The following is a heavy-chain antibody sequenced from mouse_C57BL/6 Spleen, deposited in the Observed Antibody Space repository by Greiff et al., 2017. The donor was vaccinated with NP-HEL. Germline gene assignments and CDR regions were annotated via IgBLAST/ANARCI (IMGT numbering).Heavy chain of an antibody. J-gene: IGHJ1*03. V-gene: IGHV5-16*01. CDR1: GFTFSDYY. CDR2: INYDGSST. CDR3: AREGITTARYWYFDV. Sequence: EVMLVESEGGLVQPGSSMKLSCTASGFTFSDYYMAWVRQVPEKGLEWVANINYDGSSTYYLDSLKSRFIISRDNAKNILYLQMSSLKSEDTATYYCAREGITTARYWYFDVWGTGTTVTVSS. D-gene: IGHD1-2*01.